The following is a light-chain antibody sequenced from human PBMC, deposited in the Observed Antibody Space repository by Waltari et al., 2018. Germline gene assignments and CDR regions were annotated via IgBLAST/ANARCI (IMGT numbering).Light chain of an antibody. Sequence: QPVLTQPPSVSAAPGQKVTISSSGSRPNIGSYSVSWYQPLPGTAPKLLIYDDYKRPSGIPDRFSGSKSGTSATLGITGLQTGDEAEYYCGTWDNNLSPGGVFGGGTKLTVL. CDR2: DDY. CDR1: RPNIGSYS. CDR3: GTWDNNLSPGGV. J-gene: IGLJ3*02. V-gene: IGLV1-51*01.